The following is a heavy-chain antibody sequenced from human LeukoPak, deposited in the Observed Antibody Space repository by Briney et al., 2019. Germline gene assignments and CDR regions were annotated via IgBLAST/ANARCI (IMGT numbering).Heavy chain of an antibody. D-gene: IGHD3-10*01. CDR3: AKDRFYGSGSYYHPTIDY. Sequence: GGSLRLSCAASGFTFSSYAMHWVRQAPGKGLEGVAVISYDGSNKYYADSVKGRFTISRDNSKSTLYLQMNSLRTEDTAVYYCAKDRFYGSGSYYHPTIDYWGQGTLVTVSS. CDR2: ISYDGSNK. J-gene: IGHJ4*02. V-gene: IGHV3-30*04. CDR1: GFTFSSYA.